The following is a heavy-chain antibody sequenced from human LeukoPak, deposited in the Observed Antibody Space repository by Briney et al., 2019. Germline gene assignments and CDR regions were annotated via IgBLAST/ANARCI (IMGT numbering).Heavy chain of an antibody. CDR1: GGSISSYY. J-gene: IGHJ4*02. V-gene: IGHV4-59*01. CDR3: ARAGAAIDY. D-gene: IGHD2-15*01. Sequence: SETLXLTCTVSGGSISSYYWSWIRQPPGKGLEWIGYIYYSGSTNYNPSLKSRVTISVDTSKNQFSLKLSSVTAADTAVYYCARAGAAIDYWGQGTLVTVSS. CDR2: IYYSGST.